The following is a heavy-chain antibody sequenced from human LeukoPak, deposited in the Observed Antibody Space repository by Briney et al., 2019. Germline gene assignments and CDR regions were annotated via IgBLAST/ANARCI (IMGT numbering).Heavy chain of an antibody. Sequence: GASVKVSCEASGYTFTSYDINWVRQATGQGLEWMGWMNPNSGNTGYAQKFQGRVTMTRNTSISTAYLELSSLRSEDTAVYYCARATRPSTYCSSTSCSIAYFQHWGQGTLVTVSS. CDR2: MNPNSGNT. CDR1: GYTFTSYD. V-gene: IGHV1-8*01. J-gene: IGHJ1*01. CDR3: ARATRPSTYCSSTSCSIAYFQH. D-gene: IGHD2-2*01.